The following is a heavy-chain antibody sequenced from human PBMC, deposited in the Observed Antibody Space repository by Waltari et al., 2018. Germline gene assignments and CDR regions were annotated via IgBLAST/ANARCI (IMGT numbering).Heavy chain of an antibody. CDR2: ISNSGGDT. Sequence: EVQLLESGGDLVQPGGSLRLPCAGSPFTFSNYGMPGVRQAPGKGLEWVSGISNSGGDTYYADSVEGRFFISRDNSKNIVYLQMDSLRAEDTAVYYCARKDFTGTTSWLDAWGQGTLVTVAS. CDR1: PFTFSNYG. J-gene: IGHJ5*02. V-gene: IGHV3-23*01. D-gene: IGHD1-7*01. CDR3: ARKDFTGTTSWLDA.